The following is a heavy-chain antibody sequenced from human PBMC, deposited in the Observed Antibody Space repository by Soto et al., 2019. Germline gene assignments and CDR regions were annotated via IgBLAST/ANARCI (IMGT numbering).Heavy chain of an antibody. Sequence: GSLRLSCAASGFSFDTFWMTLVRQAPGKGLEWVARIKDDGSERYYVDSVKGRFTISRDNAKKSLYLEMNGLRAEDSAVYYCRIGHYLNYWGPGTLVTVSS. D-gene: IGHD3-3*01. CDR2: IKDDGSER. CDR1: GFSFDTFW. V-gene: IGHV3-7*01. CDR3: RIGHYLNY. J-gene: IGHJ4*02.